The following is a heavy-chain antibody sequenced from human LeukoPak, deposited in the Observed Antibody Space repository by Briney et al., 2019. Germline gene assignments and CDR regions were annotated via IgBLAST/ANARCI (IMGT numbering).Heavy chain of an antibody. Sequence: SETLSLTCAGSGGSISSGGYSWSWIRQPPGKGLEWIGYIYHSGSTYYNPSLKSRVTISVDTSKNQFSLKLSSVTAADTAVYYCASGSIAAAGTWGQGTLVTVSS. CDR2: IYHSGST. CDR1: GGSISSGGYS. D-gene: IGHD6-13*01. V-gene: IGHV4-30-2*01. CDR3: ASGSIAAAGT. J-gene: IGHJ5*02.